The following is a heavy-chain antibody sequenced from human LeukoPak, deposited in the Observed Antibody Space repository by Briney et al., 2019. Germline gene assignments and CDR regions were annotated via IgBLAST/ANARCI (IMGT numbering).Heavy chain of an antibody. CDR1: RYTLTELS. D-gene: IGHD6-19*01. J-gene: IGHJ4*02. V-gene: IGHV1-24*01. CDR3: ASPVAAPPWFDY. CDR2: FDPEDGET. Sequence: ASVKVSCKVSRYTLTELSMHWVRQAPGKGLEWMGGFDPEDGETIYAQKFQGRVTMTEDTSTDTAYMELSSLRSEDTAVYYCASPVAAPPWFDYWGQGTLVTVSS.